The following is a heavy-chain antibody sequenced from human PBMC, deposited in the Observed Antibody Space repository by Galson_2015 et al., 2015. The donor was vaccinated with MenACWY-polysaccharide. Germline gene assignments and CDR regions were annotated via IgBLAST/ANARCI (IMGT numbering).Heavy chain of an antibody. V-gene: IGHV4-4*07. CDR3: ARRSLDNWYFDP. CDR1: HASITSSY. J-gene: IGHJ2*01. D-gene: IGHD1-1*01. CDR2: IHATGST. Sequence: ETLSLPCTVSHASITSSYWRWIRQSADKGLEYLGRIHATGSTAYNPSFRSRVAMSVDLPRNQLSLRLVSVTASDTAIYYCARRSLDNWYFDPWGRGTLVIVSS.